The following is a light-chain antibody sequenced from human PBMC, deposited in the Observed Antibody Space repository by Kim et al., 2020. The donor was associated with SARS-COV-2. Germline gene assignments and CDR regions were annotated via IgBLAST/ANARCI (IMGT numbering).Light chain of an antibody. CDR1: QRISGNY. V-gene: IGKV3-20*01. CDR3: QQFGDSPRT. CDR2: SAS. J-gene: IGKJ1*01. Sequence: SPGERATLSCRASQRISGNYVAWYQQKPGQAPRLLIYSASTRATGIPDRFSGSGSGTDFTLTINRLEPEDFAVYYCQQFGDSPRTFGQGTKVDIK.